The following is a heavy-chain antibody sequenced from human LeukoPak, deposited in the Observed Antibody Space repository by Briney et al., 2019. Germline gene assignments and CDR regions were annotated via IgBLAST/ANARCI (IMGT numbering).Heavy chain of an antibody. V-gene: IGHV4-59*01. CDR2: IYYSGST. D-gene: IGHD5-12*01. CDR3: AGCGEWLLDY. Sequence: SETLSLTCTLSGGSINNYYWSWIRQPPGEGLEWIGYIYYSGSTNYNPSLKSRVTISVNTSKNQFSLKLSSGTAADTAVYYCAGCGEWLLDYWGQGTLVTVSS. J-gene: IGHJ4*02. CDR1: GGSINNYY.